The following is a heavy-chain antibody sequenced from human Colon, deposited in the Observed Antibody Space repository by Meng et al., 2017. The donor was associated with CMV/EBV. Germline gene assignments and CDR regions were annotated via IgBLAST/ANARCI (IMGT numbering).Heavy chain of an antibody. V-gene: IGHV3-21*01. CDR2: ISSSSSYI. D-gene: IGHD3-16*01. CDR1: GFTFSSYS. CDR3: ARDDFTTSSYDL. Sequence: GESLKISCAASGFTFSSYSMNWVRQAPGKGLEWVSSISSSSSYIYYADSVKGRFTISRDNARNTVFLQLNSVTADDTALYYCARDDFTTSSYDLWGQGTLVTVSS. J-gene: IGHJ4*02.